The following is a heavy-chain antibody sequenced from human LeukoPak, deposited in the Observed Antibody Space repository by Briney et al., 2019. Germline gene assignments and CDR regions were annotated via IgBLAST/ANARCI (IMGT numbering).Heavy chain of an antibody. D-gene: IGHD1-14*01. CDR1: GYTFTSSG. CDR3: SREEPSGTFDF. V-gene: IGHV1-18*01. CDR2: SSAYNGNT. J-gene: IGHJ4*02. Sequence: GASVKVSCKASGYTFTSSGINWVRQAPGQGLEWMGWSSAYNGNTNYAQKLQGRVTMTTDTSPSTAYMELRSLRSDDTAVYYCSREEPSGTFDFWGQGPLVTVSS.